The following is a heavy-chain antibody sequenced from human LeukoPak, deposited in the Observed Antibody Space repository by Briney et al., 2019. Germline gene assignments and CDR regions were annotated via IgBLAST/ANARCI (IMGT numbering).Heavy chain of an antibody. Sequence: GGSLRLSCAASGFTFSSYAMHWVRQAPGKGLEWVAFISSDGINKYDADSVKGRFTISRDNSKNRLYLQMNSLRPEDTAVYYCARERHRGYGDYDYWGQGTLVTVSS. CDR1: GFTFSSYA. D-gene: IGHD4-17*01. CDR2: ISSDGINK. J-gene: IGHJ4*02. CDR3: ARERHRGYGDYDY. V-gene: IGHV3-30-3*01.